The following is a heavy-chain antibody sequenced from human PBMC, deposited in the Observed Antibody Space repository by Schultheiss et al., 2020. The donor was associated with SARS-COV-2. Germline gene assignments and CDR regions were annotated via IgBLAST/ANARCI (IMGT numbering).Heavy chain of an antibody. CDR1: GFTFSSYS. J-gene: IGHJ3*02. Sequence: GGSLRLSCAASGFTFSSYSMNWVRQAPGKGLEWVSSISSSSSYIYYADSVKGRFTISRDNAKNSLYLQMNSLRAEDTAVYYCARYPQDPPSGPYDAFDIWGQGTMVTVSS. CDR3: ARYPQDPPSGPYDAFDI. D-gene: IGHD2-15*01. CDR2: ISSSSSYI. V-gene: IGHV3-21*01.